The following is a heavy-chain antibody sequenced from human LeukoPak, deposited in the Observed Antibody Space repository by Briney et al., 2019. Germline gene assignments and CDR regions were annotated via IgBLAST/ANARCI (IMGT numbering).Heavy chain of an antibody. CDR3: ASKPPITIFGVVIP. J-gene: IGHJ5*02. CDR1: GGSISSSSYY. Sequence: SETLSLTCTVSGGSISSSSYYWSWIRQPPGKGLEWIGYIYYSGSTNYNPSLKSRVTISVDTSKNQFSLKLSSVTAADTAVYYCASKPPITIFGVVIPWGQGTLVTVSS. D-gene: IGHD3-3*01. CDR2: IYYSGST. V-gene: IGHV4-61*05.